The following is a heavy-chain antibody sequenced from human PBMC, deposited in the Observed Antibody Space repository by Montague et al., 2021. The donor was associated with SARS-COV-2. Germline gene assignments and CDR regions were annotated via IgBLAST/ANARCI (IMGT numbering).Heavy chain of an antibody. Sequence: SETLSLTCTVSGGSINNTSYYWGWIRQPPGKGLEWIRSIFYRGNTHYNASLKSRVTVSVDTSKNQFSLDLTSVTAADTALYYCARLTTSGSIAWGQGTLVTVSS. CDR3: ARLTTSGSIA. D-gene: IGHD6-19*01. CDR1: GGSINNTSYY. CDR2: IFYRGNT. V-gene: IGHV4-39*01. J-gene: IGHJ5*02.